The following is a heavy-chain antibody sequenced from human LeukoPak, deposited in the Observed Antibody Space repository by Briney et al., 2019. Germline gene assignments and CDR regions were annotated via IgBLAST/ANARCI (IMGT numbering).Heavy chain of an antibody. V-gene: IGHV1-69*06. CDR1: GGTFSSYA. D-gene: IGHD3-22*01. CDR2: IIPIFGAA. CDR3: ARGWDYDSGGRPTAYVY. J-gene: IGHJ4*02. Sequence: ASVKVSCKASGGTFSSYAISWVRQAPGQGLEWMGGIIPIFGAANYAQKFQGRVTITADKSTSTVYMDLNSLKSEDTAVYYCARGWDYDSGGRPTAYVYWGQGTLVTVSS.